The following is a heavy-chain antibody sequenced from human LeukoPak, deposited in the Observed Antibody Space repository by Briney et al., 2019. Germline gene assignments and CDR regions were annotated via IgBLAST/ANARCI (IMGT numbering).Heavy chain of an antibody. Sequence: PGESLRISCKGSGYSFSTYWITWVRQMPGKGLEWMGRIDPSDSCTNYSPSFQGHVTISSDKSISTAYLQWTSLKASDTALYYCARLTRDGFNFDYWGQGTLVTVSS. V-gene: IGHV5-10-1*01. J-gene: IGHJ4*02. D-gene: IGHD5-24*01. CDR2: IDPSDSCT. CDR1: GYSFSTYW. CDR3: ARLTRDGFNFDY.